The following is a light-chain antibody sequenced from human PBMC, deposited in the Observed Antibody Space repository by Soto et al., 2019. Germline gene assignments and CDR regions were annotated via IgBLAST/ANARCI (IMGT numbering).Light chain of an antibody. CDR3: CSYAGSSTWV. CDR1: SSDVGGYKY. V-gene: IGLV2-11*01. CDR2: DVT. J-gene: IGLJ3*02. Sequence: QSVLTQPRSVSGSPGQSVTISCTGSSSDVGGYKYVSWYQQYPGKAPKLMIFDVTKRPSGVPDRFSGSKSGNTASLTISGLQGEDEADYYCCSYAGSSTWVFGGGTKVTVL.